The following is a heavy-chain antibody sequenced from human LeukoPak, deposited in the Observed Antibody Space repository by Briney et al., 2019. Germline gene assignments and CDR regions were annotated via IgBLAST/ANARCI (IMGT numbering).Heavy chain of an antibody. CDR1: GLYFSTYG. CDR2: TRYDGNYV. Sequence: PGGSLRLSCEASGLYFSTYGMHWVRQAPGKGLEWVGFTRYDGNYVKYADSVKGRFTISRDNSKKTLYLQMNSLRPADTAVYFCAKEDYFDRCGYYLYYSYYMAICGKGATVVVSS. V-gene: IGHV3-30*02. D-gene: IGHD3-22*01. J-gene: IGHJ6*03. CDR3: AKEDYFDRCGYYLYYSYYMAI.